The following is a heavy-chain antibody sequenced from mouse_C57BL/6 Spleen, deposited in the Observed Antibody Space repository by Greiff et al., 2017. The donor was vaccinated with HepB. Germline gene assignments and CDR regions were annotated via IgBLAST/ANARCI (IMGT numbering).Heavy chain of an antibody. V-gene: IGHV14-4*01. CDR1: GFNIKDDY. J-gene: IGHJ3*01. Sequence: EVMLVESGAELVRPGASVKLSCTASGFNIKDDYMHWVKQRPEQGLEWIGWIDPENGDTEYASKFQGKATITADTSSNTAYLQLSSLTSEDTAVYYCTTRSNWPFAYWGQVTLVTVSA. D-gene: IGHD2-5*01. CDR3: TTRSNWPFAY. CDR2: IDPENGDT.